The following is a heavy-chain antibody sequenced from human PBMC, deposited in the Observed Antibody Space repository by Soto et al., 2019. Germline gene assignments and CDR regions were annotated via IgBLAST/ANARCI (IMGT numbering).Heavy chain of an antibody. D-gene: IGHD6-13*01. J-gene: IGHJ6*01. Sequence: SETLSLTCAVYGGSFSGYYWSWIRQPPGKGLEWIGEINHIGSTNYTPSLKSRVTISVDTSKNQFSLKLSSVTAADTPVYYCARGGAAVYGMDVWGQGTTVTV. V-gene: IGHV4-34*01. CDR2: INHIGST. CDR1: GGSFSGYY. CDR3: ARGGAAVYGMDV.